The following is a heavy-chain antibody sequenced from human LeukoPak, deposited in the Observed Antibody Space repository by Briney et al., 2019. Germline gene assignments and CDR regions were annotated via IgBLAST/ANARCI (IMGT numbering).Heavy chain of an antibody. J-gene: IGHJ4*02. CDR1: GFTSSNYA. D-gene: IGHD3-10*01. V-gene: IGHV3-23*01. Sequence: VGSLRLSCAASGFTSSNYAVRWGRHAPGKGQEWGSAISGSVGSTYYAHPVKGQFTLPRNNPRNTLYLQMKSLRAEDTALYYCAKDRDGSGSYYYGGQGTLVTVSS. CDR3: AKDRDGSGSYYY. CDR2: ISGSVGST.